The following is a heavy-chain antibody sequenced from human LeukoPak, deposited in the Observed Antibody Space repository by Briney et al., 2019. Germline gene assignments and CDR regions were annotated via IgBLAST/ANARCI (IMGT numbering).Heavy chain of an antibody. V-gene: IGHV4-59*01. CDR3: ARVGGSYSSYYYGMDV. Sequence: SETLSLTCTVSGGSISSYYWSWIRQPPGKGLEWIGYIYYSGSTNYNPSLKSRVTISVDTPKNQFSLKLSSVTAADTAVYYCARVGGSYSSYYYGMDVWGQGTTVTVSS. CDR1: GGSISSYY. J-gene: IGHJ6*02. CDR2: IYYSGST. D-gene: IGHD1-26*01.